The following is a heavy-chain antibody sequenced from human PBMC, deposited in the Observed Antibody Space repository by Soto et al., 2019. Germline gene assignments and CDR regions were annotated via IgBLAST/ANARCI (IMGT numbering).Heavy chain of an antibody. D-gene: IGHD2-21*01. CDR1: GYSFSNYW. CDR3: ARLRVDSGGYHFDS. Sequence: PGESLKISCKGPGYSFSNYWIGWVRQMPGKGLEWMGIIYPGACDTRYDRSFQGRVTISVDKAIVTAYLQWTSLKASDSATYYCARLRVDSGGYHFDSWGQGTLVTVSS. CDR2: IYPGACDT. V-gene: IGHV5-51*01. J-gene: IGHJ4*02.